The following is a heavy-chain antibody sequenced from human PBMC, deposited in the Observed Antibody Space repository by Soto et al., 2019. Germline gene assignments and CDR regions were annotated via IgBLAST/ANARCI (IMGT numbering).Heavy chain of an antibody. CDR1: GGSVSSGSYY. CDR3: ARHPGYYDILTGYTTYYFDY. Sequence: ETLSLTCTVSGGSVSSGSYYWSWIRQPPGKGLEWIGYIYYSGSTNYNPSLKSRVTISLDTPKNQFSLKLSSVTAADTAVYYCARHPGYYDILTGYTTYYFDYWGQGILVTVSS. V-gene: IGHV4-61*01. D-gene: IGHD3-9*01. J-gene: IGHJ4*02. CDR2: IYYSGST.